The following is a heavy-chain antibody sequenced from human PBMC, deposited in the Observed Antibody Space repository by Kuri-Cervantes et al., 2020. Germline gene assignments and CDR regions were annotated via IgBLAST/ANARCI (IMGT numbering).Heavy chain of an antibody. CDR3: TTGQDTAMITFYYYFGMDV. CDR2: IKSKTDGGTT. J-gene: IGHJ6*02. Sequence: GGSLRLSCTASGFTFSHAWMTWVRQTPGRGLEWVGRIKSKTDGGTTDYAAPVKGRFTISRDDSKNTLYLQMHSLKTEDTAVYYCTTGQDTAMITFYYYFGMDVWGQGTTVTVSS. V-gene: IGHV3-15*01. CDR1: GFTFSHAW. D-gene: IGHD5-18*01.